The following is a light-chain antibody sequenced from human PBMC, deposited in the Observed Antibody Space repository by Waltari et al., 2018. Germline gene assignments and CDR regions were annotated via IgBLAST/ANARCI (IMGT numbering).Light chain of an antibody. J-gene: IGKJ1*01. CDR3: QKYVSLPAT. CDR2: DAS. V-gene: IGKV3-20*01. Sequence: EIVFTQSPGPLSLSPGERATLSCRASKSVGKSLAWYQQKPGQAPRLLIYDASSRATGIPDRFSGSGFGTDFSLTISRLEPEDFAVYYCQKYVSLPATFGQGTKVEIK. CDR1: KSVGKS.